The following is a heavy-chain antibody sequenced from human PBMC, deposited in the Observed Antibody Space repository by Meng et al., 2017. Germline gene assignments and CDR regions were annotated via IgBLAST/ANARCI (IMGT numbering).Heavy chain of an antibody. J-gene: IGHJ4*02. CDR1: GFTFSRYW. CDR3: ARVGIVTMVRAYYFDY. V-gene: IGHV3-7*01. Sequence: GSLKISCAASGFTFSRYWMTWVRQAPGKGLEWVANIKEDGSEKFYVDSVKGRFTISRDNAKNSLYLQMNSLRAEDTAVYYCARVGIVTMVRAYYFDYWGQGTLVTVSS. D-gene: IGHD3-10*01. CDR2: IKEDGSEK.